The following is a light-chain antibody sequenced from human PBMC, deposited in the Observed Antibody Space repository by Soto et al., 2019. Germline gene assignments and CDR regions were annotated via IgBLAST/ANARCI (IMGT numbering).Light chain of an antibody. CDR2: GAS. J-gene: IGKJ2*01. CDR1: QSVSSN. Sequence: EIVMTQSPATLSVSPGERATLSCRASQSVSSNLAWYQQKPGQAPRLLIYGASTRATGIPARFSGSGSGTEFTLTISSLQSEDFPLYYCQQYNDWPPATFGQGTKLQIK. CDR3: QQYNDWPPAT. V-gene: IGKV3-15*01.